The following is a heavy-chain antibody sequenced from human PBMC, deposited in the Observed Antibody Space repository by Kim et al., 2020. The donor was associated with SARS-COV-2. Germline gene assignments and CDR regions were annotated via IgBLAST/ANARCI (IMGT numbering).Heavy chain of an antibody. Sequence: ESVKDRFTISRYNSRNTLYLQMNSLRAAYTAVYYCAKDPCYDFWSGYYFDFWGQGTLVTVSS. V-gene: IGHV3-23*01. CDR3: AKDPCYDFWSGYYFDF. J-gene: IGHJ4*02. D-gene: IGHD3-3*01.